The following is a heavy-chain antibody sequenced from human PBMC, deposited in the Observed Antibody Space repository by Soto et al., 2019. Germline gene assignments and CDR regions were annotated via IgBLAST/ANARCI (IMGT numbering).Heavy chain of an antibody. Sequence: QVQLQESGPGLVKPSETLSLTCTVSGGSISSYYWSWIRQPPGKGLEWIGYIYYSGSTNYNPSLKSRVTISVDTCKNQFSLKLSSVTAADTAVYYCARDSAVVTAMSAFDIWGQGTMVTVSS. V-gene: IGHV4-59*01. CDR3: ARDSAVVTAMSAFDI. CDR1: GGSISSYY. J-gene: IGHJ3*02. D-gene: IGHD2-21*02. CDR2: IYYSGST.